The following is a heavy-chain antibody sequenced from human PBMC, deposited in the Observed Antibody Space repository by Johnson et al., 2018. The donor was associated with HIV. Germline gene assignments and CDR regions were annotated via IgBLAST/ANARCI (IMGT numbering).Heavy chain of an antibody. J-gene: IGHJ3*02. Sequence: VQLVESGGGLVKPGGSLRLSCAASGFTFSNAWMSWVRQAPGKGLEWVGRIKIKTDGGTTDYAAPVKGRFIISRDDSKNTLYLQMNSLITEDTAVYFCTTGMAHVVPVFFDIWGQGTMVTVSS. V-gene: IGHV3-15*01. CDR3: TTGMAHVVPVFFDI. CDR2: IKIKTDGGTT. CDR1: GFTFSNAW. D-gene: IGHD2-21*01.